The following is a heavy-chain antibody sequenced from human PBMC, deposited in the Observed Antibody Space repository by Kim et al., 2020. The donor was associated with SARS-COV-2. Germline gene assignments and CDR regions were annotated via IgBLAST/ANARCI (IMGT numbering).Heavy chain of an antibody. Sequence: SETLSLTCTVSGGSISSSSYYWGWIRQPPGKGLEWIGSIYYSGSTYYNPSLKSRVTISVDTSKNQFSLKLSSVTAADTAVYYCATTYPDLYCSGGSCYSFYYYGMDVWGQGTTVTVSS. V-gene: IGHV4-39*01. CDR3: ATTYPDLYCSGGSCYSFYYYGMDV. J-gene: IGHJ6*02. D-gene: IGHD2-15*01. CDR2: IYYSGST. CDR1: GGSISSSSYY.